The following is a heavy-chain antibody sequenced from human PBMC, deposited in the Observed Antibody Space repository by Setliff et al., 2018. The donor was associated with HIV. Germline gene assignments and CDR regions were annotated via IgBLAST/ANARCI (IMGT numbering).Heavy chain of an antibody. CDR1: GYVFANYW. Sequence: GESLKISCKGSGYVFANYWIGWVRQMPGTGLEWMGIIYPSDSKTIYGPSFQGQVTISVDTSTTTAYLQWSSLKASDTAMYYCATLQPDSVDVWGQGTTVTVSS. V-gene: IGHV5-51*01. CDR3: ATLQPDSVDV. J-gene: IGHJ6*02. CDR2: IYPSDSKT.